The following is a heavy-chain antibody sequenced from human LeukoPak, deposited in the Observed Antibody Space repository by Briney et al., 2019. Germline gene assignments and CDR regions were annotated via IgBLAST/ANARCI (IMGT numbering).Heavy chain of an antibody. Sequence: SETLSLTCTVSGYSISSGYRWGWIRQPAGKRLEWIESNYHSGNSYYHASLKSRVTISAETSRSQLCLKLSAVTAADTAVYYCAIGVMYWGQGTLVTVSS. CDR2: NYHSGNS. CDR3: AIGVMY. V-gene: IGHV4-38-2*02. CDR1: GYSISSGYR. D-gene: IGHD2-21*01. J-gene: IGHJ4*02.